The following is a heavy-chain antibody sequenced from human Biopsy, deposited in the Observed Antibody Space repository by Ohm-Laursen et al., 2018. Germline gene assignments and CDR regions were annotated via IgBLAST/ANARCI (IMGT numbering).Heavy chain of an antibody. CDR2: IIPLLGIT. CDR1: GGIFSRYV. CDR3: AREYPGGDV. Sequence: SSVKVSCKASGGIFSRYVMSWVRQAPGQGLEWMGRIIPLLGITNYAERFQGRVTISVDRSTSTAYMELSSLKSEDTAVYYCAREYPGGDVWGQGTSVTVSS. V-gene: IGHV1-69*04. J-gene: IGHJ6*02. D-gene: IGHD3-16*01.